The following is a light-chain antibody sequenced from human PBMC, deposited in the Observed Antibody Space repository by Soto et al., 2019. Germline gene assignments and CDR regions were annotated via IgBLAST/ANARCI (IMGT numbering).Light chain of an antibody. CDR1: ISDIGTHNL. J-gene: IGLJ1*01. CDR2: ELT. CDR3: CSLTTSHTYV. Sequence: QSVLTQPASVSGSPGQSITISCTGTISDIGTHNLVSWYQQHPGKPPQLIIYELTERPSGVSSRFSGSKSGNTASLTISGLQADDEADYYCCSLTTSHTYVFGSGTKLTVL. V-gene: IGLV2-14*02.